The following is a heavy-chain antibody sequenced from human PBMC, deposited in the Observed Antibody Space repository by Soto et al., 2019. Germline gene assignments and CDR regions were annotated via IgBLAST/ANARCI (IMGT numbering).Heavy chain of an antibody. CDR3: VRQDDSSGYYSFFDY. Sequence: GESLKISCKGSGDSFTTYWISWVRQMPGKGLEWMGRIDPTDSYVNYSPSLQGHVTISADKSISTAYLQWSSLKASDADMYYCVRQDDSSGYYSFFDYWGQGTQVTVSS. D-gene: IGHD3-22*01. CDR1: GDSFTTYW. J-gene: IGHJ4*01. V-gene: IGHV5-10-1*01. CDR2: IDPTDSYV.